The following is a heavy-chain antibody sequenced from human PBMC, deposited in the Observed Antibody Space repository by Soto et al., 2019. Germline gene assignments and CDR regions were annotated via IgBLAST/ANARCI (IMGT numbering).Heavy chain of an antibody. J-gene: IGHJ4*01. CDR3: ARAHAPTLPFDY. Sequence: SETLSLTCTGSGGSIRNVYCSWIRQPPWKGLEWIGFIFHSGNAKYNPSLKSRVTISVDTSKNQFSLSLDSVTAADTAVYFCARAHAPTLPFDYSAQGALFT. CDR2: IFHSGNA. CDR1: GGSIRNVY. V-gene: IGHV4-59*01. D-gene: IGHD2-21*02.